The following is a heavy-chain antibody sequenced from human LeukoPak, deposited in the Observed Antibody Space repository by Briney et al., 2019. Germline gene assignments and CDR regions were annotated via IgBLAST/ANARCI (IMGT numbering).Heavy chain of an antibody. CDR3: ASALVPEN. CDR2: IKQDGSEK. J-gene: IGHJ4*02. D-gene: IGHD6-6*01. Sequence: GGSLRLSCAASGFSFTDYWMSWVRQAPGKGLEWVANIKQDGSEKYYVDSVKGRFTISRDNAKNSLYLQMNSLRAEDTAVYYCASALVPENWGQGTLVTVSS. CDR1: GFSFTDYW. V-gene: IGHV3-7*01.